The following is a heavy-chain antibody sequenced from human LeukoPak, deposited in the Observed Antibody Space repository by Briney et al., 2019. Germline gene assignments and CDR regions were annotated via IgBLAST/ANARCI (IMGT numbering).Heavy chain of an antibody. D-gene: IGHD5-18*01. V-gene: IGHV4-59*01. CDR3: ARTTEGGYTYGYFYYYYMDV. CDR1: GGSIRGYY. Sequence: PSETLSLTCNVSGGSIRGYYWSWIRQPPGKGLEWIGYIYSSGSTNYNPSLKSRVTISVDTSKNQFSLKLTSVTAADTAVYYCARTTEGGYTYGYFYYYYMDVWGKGTTVTISS. CDR2: IYSSGST. J-gene: IGHJ6*03.